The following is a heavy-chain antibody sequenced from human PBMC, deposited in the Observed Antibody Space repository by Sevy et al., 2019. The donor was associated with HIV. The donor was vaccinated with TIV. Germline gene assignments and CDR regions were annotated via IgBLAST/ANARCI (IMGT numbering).Heavy chain of an antibody. V-gene: IGHV4-38-2*01. D-gene: IGHD2-15*01. J-gene: IGHJ3*02. CDR3: ACLECVYCSGGSCYPGAFDI. CDR2: IYHSGST. Sequence: SETLSLTCAVSGYSISSGYYWGWIRQPPGKGLEWIGSIYHSGSTYYNPSLKSRVTISVDTSKNQFSLKLSSVTAADMAVYYCACLECVYCSGGSCYPGAFDIWGQGTMVTVSS. CDR1: GYSISSGYY.